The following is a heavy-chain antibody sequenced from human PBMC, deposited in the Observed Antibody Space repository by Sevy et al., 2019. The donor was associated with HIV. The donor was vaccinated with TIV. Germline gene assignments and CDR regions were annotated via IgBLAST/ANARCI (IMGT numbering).Heavy chain of an antibody. CDR3: ARVGRQQLVFDH. CDR1: GGSISSYY. CDR2: IYYSGST. Sequence: SETLSLTCTVSGGSISSYYWSWIRQPPGKGLEWIGYIYYSGSTNYNPSLKSRVTISVDTSKNQFSLKLSSVTAADTAVYYCARVGRQQLVFDHWGQGTLVTVSS. J-gene: IGHJ4*02. V-gene: IGHV4-59*01. D-gene: IGHD6-13*01.